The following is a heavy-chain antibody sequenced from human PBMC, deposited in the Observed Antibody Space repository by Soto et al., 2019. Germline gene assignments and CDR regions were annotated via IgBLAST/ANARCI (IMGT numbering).Heavy chain of an antibody. V-gene: IGHV4-34*01. J-gene: IGHJ1*01. D-gene: IGHD4-17*01. Sequence: QVQLQQWGAGLLKPSETLSLTCAVYGGSFSGYYWSWIRQSPGKGLEWIGEINHSGSTNYNPSLKSRVTISVDTSKNQFSLNLSSVTAADTAVYYCASQTTVSRNFQHWRQGTLVTVSS. CDR2: INHSGST. CDR1: GGSFSGYY. CDR3: ASQTTVSRNFQH.